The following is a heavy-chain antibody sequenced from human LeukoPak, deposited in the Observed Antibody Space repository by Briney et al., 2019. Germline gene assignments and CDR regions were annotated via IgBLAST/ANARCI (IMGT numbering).Heavy chain of an antibody. Sequence: GASVKVSCKASGYTFTSYGISWVRQAPGQGLEWMGWISAYNGNTNYAQKLQGRVTMTTDTSTSTAYMELRSLRSDDTAVYYCARDLLYSGSQSGMDVWGQGTTVTVSS. V-gene: IGHV1-18*01. J-gene: IGHJ6*02. CDR3: ARDLLYSGSQSGMDV. CDR1: GYTFTSYG. CDR2: ISAYNGNT. D-gene: IGHD1-26*01.